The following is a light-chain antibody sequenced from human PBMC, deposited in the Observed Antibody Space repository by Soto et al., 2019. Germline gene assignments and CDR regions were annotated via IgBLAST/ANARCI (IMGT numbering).Light chain of an antibody. CDR1: QSIDTW. CDR3: QRYNNIART. V-gene: IGKV1-5*01. Sequence: DIKMTQTPSTLSASVGDRFTITCPASQSIDTWLAWYQQKPGKAPNLLIYDASTLESGVPSRFSGGGSGTEFTLTISSLQPDDFATYYCQRYNNIARTFGQGNKGDIK. CDR2: DAS. J-gene: IGKJ1*01.